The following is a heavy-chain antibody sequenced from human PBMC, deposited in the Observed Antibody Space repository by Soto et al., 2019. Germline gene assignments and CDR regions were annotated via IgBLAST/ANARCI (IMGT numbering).Heavy chain of an antibody. CDR1: GYSFISYD. D-gene: IGHD1-26*01. V-gene: IGHV1-18*04. J-gene: IGHJ4*02. Sequence: ASVKVSCKASGYSFISYDITWVRQAPGQGLEWMGWISGHNGNTNYAQKLQGRVAMTIDTSTSTAYLELRSLRSDDTAMYYCARGGTVVGTSPFDHWGQGNLVTVSS. CDR2: ISGHNGNT. CDR3: ARGGTVVGTSPFDH.